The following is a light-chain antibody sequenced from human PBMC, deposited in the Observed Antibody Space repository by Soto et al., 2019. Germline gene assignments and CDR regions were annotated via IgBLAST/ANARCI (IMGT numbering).Light chain of an antibody. CDR2: SSQ. V-gene: IGLV1-44*01. J-gene: IGLJ1*01. Sequence: QSVLTQPPSASGTPGQRVTISCSGSSSNIGDNSVTWYQHLPGAAPKLLIHSSQKRPSGVPDRFSGSKSGTSASLAISGLQSEDEDDYYCAAWDNSLNGHVFGTGTKVTVL. CDR3: AAWDNSLNGHV. CDR1: SSNIGDNS.